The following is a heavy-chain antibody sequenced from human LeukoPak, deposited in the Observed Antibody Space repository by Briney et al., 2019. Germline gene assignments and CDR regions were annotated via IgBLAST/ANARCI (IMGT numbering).Heavy chain of an antibody. CDR3: ARRATGGSYFDL. J-gene: IGHJ2*01. CDR2: IGVVGDT. Sequence: PGGSLRLSCAASGFTFTGYGMQWVRQATGKGLEWVSRIGVVGDTYYSDSVKGRFVIIRENAESSLFLQMNSLRPGDTAVYYCARRATGGSYFDLWGRGTLVTVSS. CDR1: GFTFTGYG. D-gene: IGHD7-27*01. V-gene: IGHV3-13*01.